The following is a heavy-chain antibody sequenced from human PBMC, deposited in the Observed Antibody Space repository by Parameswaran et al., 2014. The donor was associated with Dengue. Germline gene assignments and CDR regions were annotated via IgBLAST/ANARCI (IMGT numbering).Heavy chain of an antibody. CDR2: INPNSGGT. Sequence: PGASVKVSCKASGYTFTGYYLHWLRQAPGQGLEWMGWINPNSGGTNYAQKFQGRVTMTRDTSISTAYMDLTRLRSDDTAIYYCARDRYAGIRPNYSSCWGYWGQGTLVTVSS. J-gene: IGHJ4*02. D-gene: IGHD6-19*01. CDR3: ARDRYAGIRPNYSSCWGY. CDR1: GYTFTGYY. V-gene: IGHV1-2*02.